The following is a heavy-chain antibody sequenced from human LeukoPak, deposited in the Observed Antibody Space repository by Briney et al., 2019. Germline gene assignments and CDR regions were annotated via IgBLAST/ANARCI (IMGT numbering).Heavy chain of an antibody. CDR3: ARDPPYYDILTGPLRGGLFGMDV. D-gene: IGHD3-9*01. CDR1: GYTFTSYY. V-gene: IGHV1-46*01. CDR2: INPSGGST. Sequence: ASVKVSCKASGYTFTSYYMHWVRQAPGQGLEWMGIINPSGGSTSYAQKFQGRVTMTRDTSTSTVYMELSSLRSEDTAVYYCARDPPYYDILTGPLRGGLFGMDVWGQGTTVTVSS. J-gene: IGHJ6*02.